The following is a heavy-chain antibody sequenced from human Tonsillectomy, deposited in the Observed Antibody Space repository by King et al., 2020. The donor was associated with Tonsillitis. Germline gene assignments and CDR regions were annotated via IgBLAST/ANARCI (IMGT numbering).Heavy chain of an antibody. V-gene: IGHV3-30*18. Sequence: VQLVESGGGVVQPGRSLRLSCAASGFTFSSYGMHWVRQAPGKGLEWVAVISYDGSNKYYADSVKGRFTISRDNSKNTLYLQMNSLRADDTAVNYCAKDTGYCSGGSCYTGLDYWGQGTLVTVSS. D-gene: IGHD2-15*01. CDR2: ISYDGSNK. J-gene: IGHJ4*02. CDR1: GFTFSSYG. CDR3: AKDTGYCSGGSCYTGLDY.